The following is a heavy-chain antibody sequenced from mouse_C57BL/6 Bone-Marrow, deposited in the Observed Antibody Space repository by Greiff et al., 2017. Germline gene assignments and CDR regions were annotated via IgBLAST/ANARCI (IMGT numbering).Heavy chain of an antibody. CDR2: ISSGSSTI. Sequence: EVKLVESGGGLVKPGGSLKLSCAASGFTFSDYGMHWVRQAPEKGLEWVAYISSGSSTIYYADTVKGRFTISRDNAKNTLFLQMTSLRSEDTAMYYCARGEYGSSFAYWGQGTLVTGSA. D-gene: IGHD1-1*01. CDR3: ARGEYGSSFAY. V-gene: IGHV5-17*01. J-gene: IGHJ3*01. CDR1: GFTFSDYG.